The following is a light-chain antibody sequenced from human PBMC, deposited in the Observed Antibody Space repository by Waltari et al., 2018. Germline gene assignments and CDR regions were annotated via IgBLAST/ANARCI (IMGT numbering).Light chain of an antibody. Sequence: DIVMTQSPLSLPVTPGEPASIHCRSSQSLLPTNGRNYLNWFLQKPGQSPQLLIYSGSVRASGVPDRFSGSGSGTEFTLQISRVEAEDVGVYYCMQTLHLPRTFGQGTKVEIK. V-gene: IGKV2-28*01. CDR3: MQTLHLPRT. CDR2: SGS. J-gene: IGKJ1*01. CDR1: QSLLPTNGRNY.